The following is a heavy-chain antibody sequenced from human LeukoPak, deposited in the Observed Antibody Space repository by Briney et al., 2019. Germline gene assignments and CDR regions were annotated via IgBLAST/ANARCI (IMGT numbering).Heavy chain of an antibody. J-gene: IGHJ4*02. CDR1: GGSISSSNYY. CDR3: ARVPDYDYIWGSYRYHRYFDY. Sequence: SETLSLTCTVSGGSISSSNYYWGWIRQPPGKGLEWIGSIYYSGSTYYNPSLKSRVTISVDTSKNQFSLKLSSVTAADTAVYYCARVPDYDYIWGSYRYHRYFDYWGQGTLVTVSS. CDR2: IYYSGST. D-gene: IGHD3-16*02. V-gene: IGHV4-39*07.